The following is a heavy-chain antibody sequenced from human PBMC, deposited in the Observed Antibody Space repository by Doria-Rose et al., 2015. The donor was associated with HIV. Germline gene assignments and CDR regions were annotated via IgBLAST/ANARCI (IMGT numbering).Heavy chain of an antibody. CDR1: GDSISSAHW. Sequence: QVQLQESGPGLVKPSETLSLTCAVSGDSISSAHWWGWVRQPPGKGLEWIGEIHHSGSTNYNPSLWRRITVSQDKPKKQLSLKLSSVTAADTAVYYCARGAVSFSSSYYDYWGQGTLVTVSS. D-gene: IGHD6-19*01. J-gene: IGHJ4*02. CDR2: IHHSGST. CDR3: ARGAVSFSSSYYDY. V-gene: IGHV4-4*02.